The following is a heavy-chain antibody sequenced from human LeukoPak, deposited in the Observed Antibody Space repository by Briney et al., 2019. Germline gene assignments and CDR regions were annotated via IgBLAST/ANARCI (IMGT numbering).Heavy chain of an antibody. J-gene: IGHJ3*02. CDR3: AREGPDFWGPRNAFDI. Sequence: PSETLSLTCTVSGGSISSYYWSWIRQPPGKGLEWIGYIYYSGSTNYNPSLKSRVTISVDTSKNQFSLKLSSVTAADTAVYYCAREGPDFWGPRNAFDIWGQGTMVTVSS. D-gene: IGHD3-3*01. CDR2: IYYSGST. CDR1: GGSISSYY. V-gene: IGHV4-59*12.